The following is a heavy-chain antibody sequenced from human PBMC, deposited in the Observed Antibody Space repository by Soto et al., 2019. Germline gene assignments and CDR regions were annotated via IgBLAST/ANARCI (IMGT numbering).Heavy chain of an antibody. Sequence: PGGSLRLSCAASGFTFSIYWMSWVRQAPGKGLEWVANIKQDGSEENYVDSVKGRFTISRDNARNSLYLQMNSLRAEDTAVYYCARPLYSSSRLEYFQHWGQVTLVTVSS. CDR2: IKQDGSEE. J-gene: IGHJ1*01. D-gene: IGHD6-13*01. CDR1: GFTFSIYW. CDR3: ARPLYSSSRLEYFQH. V-gene: IGHV3-7*04.